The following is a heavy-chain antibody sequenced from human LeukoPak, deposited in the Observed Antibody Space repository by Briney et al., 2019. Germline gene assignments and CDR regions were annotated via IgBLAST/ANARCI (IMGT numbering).Heavy chain of an antibody. CDR2: IYTSGST. V-gene: IGHV4-4*07. Sequence: NPSETLSLTCTVSGGSISSYYWSWIRQPAGKGLEWIGRIYTSGSTNYNPSLKSRVTMSVDTSKNQFSLKLSSVTAADTAVYYCARTTHKPSIVVGDPLFDYWGQGTLVTVSS. CDR3: ARTTHKPSIVVGDPLFDY. CDR1: GGSISSYY. J-gene: IGHJ4*02. D-gene: IGHD2-21*01.